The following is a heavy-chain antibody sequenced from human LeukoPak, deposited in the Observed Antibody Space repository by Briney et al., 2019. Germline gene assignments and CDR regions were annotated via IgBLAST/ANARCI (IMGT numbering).Heavy chain of an antibody. J-gene: IGHJ6*03. CDR1: GGSFSGYY. D-gene: IGHD2-2*02. CDR2: INHSGST. CDR3: ARGKKQGYCSSTSCYSAYYYYMDV. Sequence: PSETLSLTCAVYGGSFSGYYWRWIRQPPGKGLERIGEINHSGSTNYNPSLKSRVTISVDTSKNQFSLKLSSVTAADTAVYYCARGKKQGYCSSTSCYSAYYYYMDVWGKGTTVTVSS. V-gene: IGHV4-34*01.